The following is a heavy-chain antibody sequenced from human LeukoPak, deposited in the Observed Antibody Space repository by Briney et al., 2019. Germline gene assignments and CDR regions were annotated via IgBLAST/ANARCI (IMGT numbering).Heavy chain of an antibody. D-gene: IGHD3-10*01. CDR1: GFTVSSNY. CDR2: IYSGGST. CDR3: ARESGPYGSGRGIFDY. Sequence: GGSLRLSCAASGFTVSSNYMSWVRQAPGKGLEWVSVIYSGGSTYYADSVKGRFTISRDNSKNTLYLQINSLRAEDTAVYYCARESGPYGSGRGIFDYWGQGTLVTVSS. V-gene: IGHV3-66*02. J-gene: IGHJ4*02.